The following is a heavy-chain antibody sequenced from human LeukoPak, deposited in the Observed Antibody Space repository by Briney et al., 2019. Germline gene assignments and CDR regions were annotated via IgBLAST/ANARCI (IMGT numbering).Heavy chain of an antibody. V-gene: IGHV4-39*07. CDR3: ARGTNYYGSPDY. Sequence: SETLSLTCTVSGGSISSSNFYWGWIRQPPGKGLEWIGSIYYSGSTYYNPSLKSRVTISVDTSKNQFSLKLSSVTAADAAVYYCARGTNYYGSPDYWGQGTLVTVSS. J-gene: IGHJ4*02. CDR2: IYYSGST. CDR1: GGSISSSNFY. D-gene: IGHD3-10*01.